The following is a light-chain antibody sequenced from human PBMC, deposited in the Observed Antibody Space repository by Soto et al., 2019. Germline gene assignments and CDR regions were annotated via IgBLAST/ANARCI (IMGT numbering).Light chain of an antibody. CDR2: DAS. Sequence: EIVLTQSPATLSLSPGERATLSCRASQSVYDYLAWYQQKPGQAPRLLIYDASNRATGIPARFSGGGSGTDFTLTISSLEPEDFAVYYCQQRSNWPRYTFGQGTKLEIK. J-gene: IGKJ2*01. CDR3: QQRSNWPRYT. CDR1: QSVYDY. V-gene: IGKV3-11*01.